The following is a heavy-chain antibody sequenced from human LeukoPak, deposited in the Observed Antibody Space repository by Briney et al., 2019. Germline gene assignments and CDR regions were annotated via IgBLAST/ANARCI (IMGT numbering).Heavy chain of an antibody. CDR1: GLTFSGYW. CDR3: AKDITMIVVALFDY. V-gene: IGHV3-74*01. CDR2: ISSDGRTT. Sequence: AGGSLRLSCGASGLTFSGYWMHWVRQVPGKGLVWVSRISSDGRTTNYADSVKGRFTISRDNAKNTLYLEMKSLRAEDTAVYYCAKDITMIVVALFDYWGQGTLVTVSS. D-gene: IGHD3-22*01. J-gene: IGHJ4*02.